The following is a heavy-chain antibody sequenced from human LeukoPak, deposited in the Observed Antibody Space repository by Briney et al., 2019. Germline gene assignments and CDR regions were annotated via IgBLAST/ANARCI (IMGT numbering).Heavy chain of an antibody. V-gene: IGHV4-30-4*08. Sequence: SETLSLTCTVSGGSISSGDYYWSWIRQPPGKGLEWIGYIYYSGSTYYNPSLKSRVTTSVDTSKNQFSLKLSSVTAADTAVYYCARDLRWEQRGAFDIWGQGTMVTVSS. CDR3: ARDLRWEQRGAFDI. J-gene: IGHJ3*02. D-gene: IGHD1-26*01. CDR1: GGSISSGDYY. CDR2: IYYSGST.